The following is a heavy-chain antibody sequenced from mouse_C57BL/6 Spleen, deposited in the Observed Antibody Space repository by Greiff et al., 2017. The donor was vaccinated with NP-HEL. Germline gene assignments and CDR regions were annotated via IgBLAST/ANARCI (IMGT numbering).Heavy chain of an antibody. CDR3: ARRGTTVVAKDWFAY. CDR1: GFTFSSYG. J-gene: IGHJ3*01. CDR2: ISSGGSYT. D-gene: IGHD1-1*01. Sequence: EVKLVESGGDLVKPGGSLKLSCAASGFTFSSYGMSWVRQTPDKRLEWVATISSGGSYTYYPDSVKGRFTFSRDNAKNTLYLQMSSLKSEDTAMYYCARRGTTVVAKDWFAYWGQGTLVTVSA. V-gene: IGHV5-6*02.